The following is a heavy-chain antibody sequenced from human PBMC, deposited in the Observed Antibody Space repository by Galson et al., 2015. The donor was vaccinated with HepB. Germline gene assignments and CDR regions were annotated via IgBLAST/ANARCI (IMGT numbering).Heavy chain of an antibody. Sequence: SLRISCAASGFTFSNHGMHWVRQAPGTGLEWVAVVWYDGTNKYYADYLKGRFTISRDNSQNTMYLQINSLRADDTAVYFCARSYRSSLDYWGQGTVVTVSS. D-gene: IGHD6-13*01. J-gene: IGHJ4*02. CDR3: ARSYRSSLDY. CDR1: GFTFSNHG. CDR2: VWYDGTNK. V-gene: IGHV3-33*01.